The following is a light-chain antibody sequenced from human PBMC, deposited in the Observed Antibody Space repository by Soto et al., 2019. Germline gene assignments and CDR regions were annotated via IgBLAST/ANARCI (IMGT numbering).Light chain of an antibody. Sequence: EVVMTQSPATLSVSPGERATLSCRASETVATNLAWYQQKPGQAPRLLISGASTRAAGISDRFRGSGSGTEFTLTISRLEPEDFAVYYCQQYGSLSWTFGQGTKVEIK. J-gene: IGKJ1*01. V-gene: IGKV3-15*01. CDR3: QQYGSLSWT. CDR2: GAS. CDR1: ETVATN.